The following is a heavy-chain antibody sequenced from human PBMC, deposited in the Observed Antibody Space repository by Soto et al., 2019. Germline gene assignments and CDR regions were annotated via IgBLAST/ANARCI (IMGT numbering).Heavy chain of an antibody. CDR2: IHSDGSST. J-gene: IGHJ3*01. V-gene: IGHV3-74*01. CDR1: GFTFSYYW. CDR3: ARGDRGAFDL. Sequence: EVQLVESGGGLVRPGGSLRLSCAASGFTFSYYWMHWVRQAPGKGLVWVSRIHSDGSSTTYADFVKGRFIISRDNARNTGDLQMYSVRVEDTAVYYCARGDRGAFDLWGQGTVVTVSS. D-gene: IGHD1-26*01.